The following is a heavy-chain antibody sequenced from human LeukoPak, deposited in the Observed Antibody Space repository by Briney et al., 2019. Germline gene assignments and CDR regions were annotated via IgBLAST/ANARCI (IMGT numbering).Heavy chain of an antibody. CDR3: ARESLALLRPRGSNWFDP. CDR1: GGSISSGDYY. CDR2: IYYSGST. J-gene: IGHJ5*02. V-gene: IGHV4-30-4*01. Sequence: SQTLSLTCTVSGGSISSGDYYWSWIRQPPGKGLEWIGYIYYSGSTYYNPSLKSRVTISVDTSKNQFSLKLSSVTAADTAVYYCARESLALLRPRGSNWFDPWGQGTLVTVSS. D-gene: IGHD1-26*01.